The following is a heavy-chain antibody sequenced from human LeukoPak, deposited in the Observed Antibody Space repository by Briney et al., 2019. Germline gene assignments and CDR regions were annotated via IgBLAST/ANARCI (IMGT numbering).Heavy chain of an antibody. D-gene: IGHD6-13*01. Sequence: PGGSLRLSCAASGFTFRSYAMNWVRQAPGKGLEWVALIRNDIPKDGINKYYADSIRGRFTISRDNSKNTVYLQMNSLRVADTAMYYCAKGDSNWGQGTLVTVSS. CDR2: IPKDGINK. CDR1: GFTFRSYA. V-gene: IGHV3-30*02. CDR3: AKGDSN. J-gene: IGHJ4*02.